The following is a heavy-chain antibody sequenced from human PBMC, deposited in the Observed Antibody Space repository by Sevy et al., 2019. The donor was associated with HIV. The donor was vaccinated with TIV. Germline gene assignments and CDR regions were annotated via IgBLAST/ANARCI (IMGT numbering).Heavy chain of an antibody. Sequence: LRLSCTVSGGSISSGDYYWSWIRQPPGKGLEWIGYIYYSGSTYYNPSLKSRVTISVDTSKNQFSLKLSSVTAADTAVYYCARVSSSSPDGWYWGQGTLVTVSS. CDR1: GGSISSGDYY. D-gene: IGHD6-6*01. CDR2: IYYSGST. J-gene: IGHJ4*02. CDR3: ARVSSSSPDGWY. V-gene: IGHV4-30-4*01.